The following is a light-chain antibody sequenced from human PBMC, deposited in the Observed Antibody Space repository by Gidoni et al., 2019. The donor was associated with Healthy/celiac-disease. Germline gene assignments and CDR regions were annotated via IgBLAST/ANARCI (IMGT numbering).Light chain of an antibody. CDR1: QGISSY. CDR2: AAS. V-gene: IGKV1-8*01. J-gene: IGKJ1*01. CDR3: QQYYSYLVT. Sequence: SASTGDRVTITCRASQGISSYLAWYQQKPGKAPKLLIYAASTLQSGVPSRFSGSGSGTDFTLTISCLQSEDFATYYCQQYYSYLVTFGQXTKVEIK.